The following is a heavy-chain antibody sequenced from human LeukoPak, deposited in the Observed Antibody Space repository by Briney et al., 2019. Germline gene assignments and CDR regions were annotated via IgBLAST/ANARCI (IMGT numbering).Heavy chain of an antibody. CDR2: IYHGGST. CDR1: GGSISSSNW. Sequence: PSETLSLTCAVSGGSISSSNWWSWVRQPPGKGLEWIGEIYHGGSTNYNPSLKSRVTISIDTSKNQFSLNLKSVTAADTAVYYCARDGRGIEVAGNYYFGMDVWGQGTTVTVS. D-gene: IGHD6-19*01. V-gene: IGHV4-4*02. J-gene: IGHJ6*02. CDR3: ARDGRGIEVAGNYYFGMDV.